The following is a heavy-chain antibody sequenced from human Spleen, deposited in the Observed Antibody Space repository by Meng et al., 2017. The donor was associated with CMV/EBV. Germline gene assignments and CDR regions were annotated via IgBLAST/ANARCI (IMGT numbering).Heavy chain of an antibody. V-gene: IGHV4-61*01. CDR2: IYYSGST. D-gene: IGHD3-3*01. J-gene: IGHJ4*02. CDR1: GGSVSSGSSY. Sequence: GGSVSSGSSYGGWVRRPPGKGLEWIGYIYYSGSTNYNPSPKSRVTISVETSKNQFSPKLSSVTAADTAVYYCARAPGGAIFGVVFDYWGQGTLVTVSS. CDR3: ARAPGGAIFGVVFDY.